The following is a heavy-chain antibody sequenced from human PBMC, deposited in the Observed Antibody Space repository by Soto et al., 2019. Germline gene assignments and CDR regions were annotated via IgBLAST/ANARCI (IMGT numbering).Heavy chain of an antibody. V-gene: IGHV1-18*01. J-gene: IGHJ6*02. CDR3: AMVDNYVTPTPQDV. CDR1: GYIFVNYG. D-gene: IGHD3-16*01. CDR2: ISPYSGNT. Sequence: QVQLVQSGDEVRKPGSSVQVSCKASGYIFVNYGIAWVRQAPGQGLEWMGWISPYSGNTHHASKVQGRLTMTTDTSTSTACMDLGSLTSDGTAVYYCAMVDNYVTPTPQDVWGQGTTVTVSS.